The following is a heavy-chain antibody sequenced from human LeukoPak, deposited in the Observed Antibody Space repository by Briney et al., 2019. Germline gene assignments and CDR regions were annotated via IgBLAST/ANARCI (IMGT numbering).Heavy chain of an antibody. Sequence: GGSLRLSRAASGFTFSSYAMSWVRHAPGKGLEWVSAISGSGGSTYYADSVKGRFTISRDNSKNTLYLQMNSLRAEDTAVYYCAKPTAAWHYYCYYGMDVWGQGTTVTVSS. CDR2: ISGSGGST. D-gene: IGHD6-13*01. CDR3: AKPTAAWHYYCYYGMDV. V-gene: IGHV3-23*01. CDR1: GFTFSSYA. J-gene: IGHJ6*02.